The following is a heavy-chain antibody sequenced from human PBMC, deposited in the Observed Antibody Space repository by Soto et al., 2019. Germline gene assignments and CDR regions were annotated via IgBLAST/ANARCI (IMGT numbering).Heavy chain of an antibody. D-gene: IGHD3-3*01. J-gene: IGHJ4*02. CDR3: ARRELDYDFWNGSPFGY. CDR2: INHSGST. CDR1: GGSFSGYY. Sequence: SETLSLTCAVYGGSFSGYYWSWIRQPPGKGLEWIGDINHSGSTNYNPSLKSRVTISVDTSKNQFSLKLSSATAADTAVYYCARRELDYDFWNGSPFGYWGQGTLVTV. V-gene: IGHV4-34*01.